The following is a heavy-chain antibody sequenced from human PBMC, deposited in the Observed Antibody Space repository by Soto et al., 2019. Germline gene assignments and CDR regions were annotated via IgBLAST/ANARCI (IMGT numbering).Heavy chain of an antibody. J-gene: IGHJ4*02. Sequence: EGQLLESGGGLVKAGGSLRLSCAASGFTLSLYTINWVRQAPGKGLEWVSGISCCGGSTSYADSVKGRFSIARDDSKNTLSLQMNSLRVEDTAQYYCAKADGEQWLVPHLDNWGQGTLVTVS. CDR1: GFTLSLYT. CDR2: ISCCGGST. V-gene: IGHV3-23*01. CDR3: AKADGEQWLVPHLDN. D-gene: IGHD6-19*01.